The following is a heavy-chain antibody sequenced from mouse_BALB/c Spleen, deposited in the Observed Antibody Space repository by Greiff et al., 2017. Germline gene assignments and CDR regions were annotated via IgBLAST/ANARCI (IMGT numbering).Heavy chain of an antibody. CDR2: ISSGGST. CDR3: ASYDLGYAMDY. D-gene: IGHD2-3*01. CDR1: GFTFSSYA. J-gene: IGHJ4*01. V-gene: IGHV5-6-5*01. Sequence: EVMVVESGGGLVKPGGSLKLSCAASGFTFSSYAMSWVRQNPEKRLEWVASISSGGSTYYPDSVKGRFTTSRDNASNILYLQMSSLRSEDTAMYYCASYDLGYAMDYWGQGNSVTVSA.